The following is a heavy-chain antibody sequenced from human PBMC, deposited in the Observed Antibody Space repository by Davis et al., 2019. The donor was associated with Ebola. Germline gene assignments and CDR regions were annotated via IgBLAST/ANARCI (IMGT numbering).Heavy chain of an antibody. CDR2: IYYTGNT. Sequence: MPSETLSLTCALSGASISSSSGDFYWAWVRQPPGKGLEWIGSIYYTGNTYYGPSPKSRVTISVDTSKTHFSLQLTSVTAADTAVYYCARHHREPQFDYWGQGTLVTVSS. CDR1: GASISSSSGDFY. D-gene: IGHD1-14*01. V-gene: IGHV4-39*01. J-gene: IGHJ4*02. CDR3: ARHHREPQFDY.